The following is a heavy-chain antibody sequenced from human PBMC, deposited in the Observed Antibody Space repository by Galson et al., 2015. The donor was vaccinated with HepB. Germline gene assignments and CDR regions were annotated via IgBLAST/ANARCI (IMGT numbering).Heavy chain of an antibody. V-gene: IGHV3-30*04. Sequence: SLRLSCAASGFTFSNFAMHWVRQAPGKGLEWVAVISYDGSDKYYADSVKGRFTISRDNSKNTLSLQMSSLRPEDTAVYYCARDGRIAVPGTRGDYWGQGTLVTVSS. CDR3: ARDGRIAVPGTRGDY. D-gene: IGHD6-19*01. J-gene: IGHJ4*02. CDR2: ISYDGSDK. CDR1: GFTFSNFA.